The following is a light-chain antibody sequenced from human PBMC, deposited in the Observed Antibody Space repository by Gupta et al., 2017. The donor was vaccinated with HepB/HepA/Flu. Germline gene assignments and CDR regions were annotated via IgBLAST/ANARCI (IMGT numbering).Light chain of an antibody. J-gene: IGLJ3*02. Sequence: QSVLTQPPSMSGTPGQRVTIHCSGSYSNMGDNFINWYQQVPETAPKLLTYGTNQRPSGVPDRFSGSKSGTSASLVISGIQSEDEADYYCAAWDDSLNGPVFGGGTKLTVL. CDR3: AAWDDSLNGPV. CDR1: YSNMGDNF. CDR2: GTN. V-gene: IGLV1-44*01.